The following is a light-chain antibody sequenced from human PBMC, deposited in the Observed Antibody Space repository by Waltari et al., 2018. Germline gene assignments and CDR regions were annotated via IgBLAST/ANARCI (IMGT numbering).Light chain of an antibody. CDR3: SSYTTSSAPGV. CDR1: DSDVGAYDF. CDR2: EVS. V-gene: IGLV2-14*01. Sequence: SALTQPASVSGSPGQSITISCSGTDSDVGAYDFVSWYQQHPGKAPHLIIYEVSNRPSGISNRFSAPKSGNTASLTISGLQAEDEADYYCSSYTTSSAPGVFGTGTRVTVL. J-gene: IGLJ1*01.